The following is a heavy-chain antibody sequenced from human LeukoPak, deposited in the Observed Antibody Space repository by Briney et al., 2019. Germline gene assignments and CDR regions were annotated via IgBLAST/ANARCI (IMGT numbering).Heavy chain of an antibody. D-gene: IGHD3-10*01. V-gene: IGHV1-2*02. Sequence: ASVKVSCKASGYTFTGYYMHWVRQAPGQGLEWMGWINPNSGGTNYAQKFQGRVTMTRDTSISTAYMELSRLRSDDTAVYYCAGVPNTYYGSGSFWGQGTLVTVSS. J-gene: IGHJ4*02. CDR2: INPNSGGT. CDR1: GYTFTGYY. CDR3: AGVPNTYYGSGSF.